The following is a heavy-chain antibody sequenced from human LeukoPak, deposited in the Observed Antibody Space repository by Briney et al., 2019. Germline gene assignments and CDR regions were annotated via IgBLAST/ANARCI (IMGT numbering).Heavy chain of an antibody. CDR1: GFTFDDYA. CDR3: AKDQAVAEGFDY. V-gene: IGHV3-9*01. D-gene: IGHD6-19*01. J-gene: IGHJ4*02. CDR2: ISWNSGSI. Sequence: PGGSLRLFCAASGFTFDDYAMHWVRHAPGKGLEWVSGISWNSGSIGYADSVKGRFTISRDNAKNSLYLQMNSLRAEDTALYYCAKDQAVAEGFDYWGQGTLVTVSS.